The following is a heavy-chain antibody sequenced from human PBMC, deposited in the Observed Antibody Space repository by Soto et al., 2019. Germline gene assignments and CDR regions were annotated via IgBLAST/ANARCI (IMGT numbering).Heavy chain of an antibody. CDR3: AILRYFDWLRRHLDY. Sequence: ASVKVSCKASGYTFTSYAMHWVRQAPGQRLEWMGWINAGNGNTKYSQKFQGRVTITRDTSASTAYMELSSLRSEDTAVYYCAILRYFDWLRRHLDYWGQGTLVTVSS. CDR1: GYTFTSYA. V-gene: IGHV1-3*01. CDR2: INAGNGNT. J-gene: IGHJ4*02. D-gene: IGHD3-9*01.